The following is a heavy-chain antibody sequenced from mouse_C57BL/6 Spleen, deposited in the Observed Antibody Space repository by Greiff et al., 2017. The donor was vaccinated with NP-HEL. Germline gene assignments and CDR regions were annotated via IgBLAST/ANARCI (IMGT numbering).Heavy chain of an antibody. CDR1: GYSLPRGSS. J-gene: IGHJ2*01. CDR3: ASTVVGRYYFDY. CDR2: ISYDGSN. Sequence: DVKLQESGPGLVNPSQSLSLTCSVPGYSLPRGSSWHWIRQFPCNKLEWMVYISYDGSNNYNPSLKNRISITRDTSKNQFFLKLNSVTTEDTATYYCASTVVGRYYFDYWGQGTTLTVSS. D-gene: IGHD1-1*01. V-gene: IGHV3-6*01.